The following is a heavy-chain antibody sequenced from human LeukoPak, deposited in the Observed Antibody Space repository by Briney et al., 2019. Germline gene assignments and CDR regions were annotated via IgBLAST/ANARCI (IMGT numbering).Heavy chain of an antibody. Sequence: PGGSRRLSCAASGFTFSYYSMNWVRQAPGKGLEWISYSNTDGTISYADSVKGRFTISRDNAENSLYLQMNSLRDEDTAVYFCVRDRDYAFDFWGQGTMVTVSS. CDR3: VRDRDYAFDF. CDR1: GFTFSYYS. V-gene: IGHV3-48*02. J-gene: IGHJ3*01. CDR2: SNTDGTI.